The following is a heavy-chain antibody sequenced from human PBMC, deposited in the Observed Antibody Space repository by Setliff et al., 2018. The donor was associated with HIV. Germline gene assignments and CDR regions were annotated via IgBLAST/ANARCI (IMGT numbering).Heavy chain of an antibody. J-gene: IGHJ3*01. CDR2: ISDDGSTK. D-gene: IGHD2-2*01. CDR3: TRDLNLPGGEDFDF. V-gene: IGHV3-30*04. Sequence: AGGSLRLSCAASGFTFNNYAMHWVRQAPGKGPECVAVISDDGSTKHYGDSVKGRFTISRDNAKNSVYLQMNSLRAEDTAMYYCTRDLNLPGGEDFDFWGQGTMVTVSS. CDR1: GFTFNNYA.